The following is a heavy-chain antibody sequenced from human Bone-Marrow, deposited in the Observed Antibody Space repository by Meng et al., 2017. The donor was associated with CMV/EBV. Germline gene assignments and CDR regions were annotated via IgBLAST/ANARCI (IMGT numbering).Heavy chain of an antibody. Sequence: ASVKVSCKASGYTFTGYYMHWVRQAPGQGLEWMGWINPNSGGTNYAQKFQGRVTMTRDTSISTAYMELSRLRSDDTAVYYCARVPVVGATPFDYWGHGTLVTVYS. D-gene: IGHD1-26*01. CDR3: ARVPVVGATPFDY. CDR2: INPNSGGT. V-gene: IGHV1-2*02. CDR1: GYTFTGYY. J-gene: IGHJ4*01.